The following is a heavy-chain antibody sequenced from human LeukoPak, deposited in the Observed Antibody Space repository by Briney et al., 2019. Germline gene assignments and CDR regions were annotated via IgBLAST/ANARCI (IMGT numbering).Heavy chain of an antibody. J-gene: IGHJ4*02. CDR1: GFTFSSYG. CDR3: ARGPKGSIVVVPAAFFGY. CDR2: IKQDGSEK. Sequence: PGRSLRLSCVASGFTFSSYGMHWVRQAPGKGLEWVANIKQDGSEKYYVDSVKGRFTISRDNAKNSLYLQMNSLRAEDTAVYYCARGPKGSIVVVPAAFFGYWGQGTLVTVSS. D-gene: IGHD2-2*01. V-gene: IGHV3-7*01.